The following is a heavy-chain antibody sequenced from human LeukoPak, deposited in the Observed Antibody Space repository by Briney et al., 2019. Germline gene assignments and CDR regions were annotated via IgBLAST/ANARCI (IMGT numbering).Heavy chain of an antibody. J-gene: IGHJ3*02. D-gene: IGHD3-22*01. Sequence: GGSLRLSCTGSGFTLSSYEMTWIRQAPGKGLEWVSSVDYSGDSPYYADSVKGRFTISRDNSKNILYLQFSSLRVEDTAVYYCAREANYYDSSGYPYDAFDIWGQGTMVTVSS. CDR2: VDYSGDSP. V-gene: IGHV3-23*01. CDR1: GFTLSSYE. CDR3: AREANYYDSSGYPYDAFDI.